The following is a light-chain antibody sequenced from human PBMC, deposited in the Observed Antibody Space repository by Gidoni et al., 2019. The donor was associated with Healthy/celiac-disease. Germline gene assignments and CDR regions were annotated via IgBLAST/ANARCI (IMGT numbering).Light chain of an antibody. CDR2: WAS. V-gene: IGKV4-1*01. Sequence: DIVMTQSADSLAVSLGERSTINCKSSQSVLYSSNNKNDLAWYQQKPGQPPKLLIYWASTRESGVPDRFSGSGSGTDFTLTISSLQAEDVAVYYGQQYYSTPWTFGQGTKVEIK. CDR1: QSVLYSSNNKND. CDR3: QQYYSTPWT. J-gene: IGKJ1*01.